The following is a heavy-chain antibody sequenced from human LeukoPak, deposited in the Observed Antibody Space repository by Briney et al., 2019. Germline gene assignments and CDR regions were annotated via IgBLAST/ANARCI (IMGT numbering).Heavy chain of an antibody. CDR3: ARDNRAASLRQTPTMRGGWFDP. V-gene: IGHV4-59*01. CDR1: GGSISSYY. J-gene: IGHJ5*02. CDR2: IYYSGST. Sequence: SETLSLTCTVSGGSISSYYWSWIRQPPGKGLEWIGYIYYSGSTNYNPSLKSRVTISVDTSKNQFSLKLSSVTAADTAVYYCARDNRAASLRQTPTMRGGWFDPWGQGTLVTVSS. D-gene: IGHD6-13*01.